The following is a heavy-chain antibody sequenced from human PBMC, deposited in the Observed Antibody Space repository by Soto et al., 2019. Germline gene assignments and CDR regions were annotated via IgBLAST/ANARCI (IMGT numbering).Heavy chain of an antibody. CDR3: AKDYSSGYYAFDI. CDR1: GFTFTTYA. J-gene: IGHJ3*02. V-gene: IGHV3-23*01. Sequence: EVQLLESGGGLVQPEGSLRLSCAPSGFTFTTYAMSWVRQAPGKGLEWVSSISSGGDTYYADSVKGRFTISRDSSKNTLYLQMNNLRAEDTATYYCAKDYSSGYYAFDIWGRGTMVTVSS. CDR2: ISSGGDT. D-gene: IGHD3-22*01.